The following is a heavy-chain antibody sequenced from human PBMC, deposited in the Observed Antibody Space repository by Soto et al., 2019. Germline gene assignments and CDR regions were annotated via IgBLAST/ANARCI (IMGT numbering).Heavy chain of an antibody. CDR2: ISSSSSYI. Sequence: GGSLRLSCAASGFTFSSYSMNWVRQAPGKGLEWVSSISSSSSYIYYADSVKGRFTISRDNAKNSLYLQMNSLRAEDTAVYYCARELNYYDSSGYGLDYWGQGTLVTVSS. J-gene: IGHJ4*02. CDR1: GFTFSSYS. V-gene: IGHV3-21*01. D-gene: IGHD3-22*01. CDR3: ARELNYYDSSGYGLDY.